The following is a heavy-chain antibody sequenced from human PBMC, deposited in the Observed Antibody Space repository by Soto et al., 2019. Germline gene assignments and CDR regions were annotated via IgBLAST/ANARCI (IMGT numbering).Heavy chain of an antibody. CDR2: IYVTGAV. J-gene: IGHJ5*02. CDR3: AGLRIATNNYKWFDP. Sequence: SETLSLTCSVSGAALNSGNYYWSWIRQVPGKGLEWIGHIYVTGAVDYNPSLRDRITISQGTSERQFSLNLRLVTAADTAVYYCAGLRIATNNYKWFDPWGQGTLVTVSS. CDR1: GAALNSGNYY. V-gene: IGHV4-31*03. D-gene: IGHD2-21*01.